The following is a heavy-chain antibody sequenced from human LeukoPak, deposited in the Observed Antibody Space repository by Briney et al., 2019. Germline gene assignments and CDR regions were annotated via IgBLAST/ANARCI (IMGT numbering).Heavy chain of an antibody. D-gene: IGHD3-22*01. CDR3: ARHYYDSSGADAFDI. CDR1: GDSIRSYY. V-gene: IGHV4-59*08. Sequence: SETLSLTCTVSGDSIRSYYWSWIRQPPGKGLEWIGYMHHSGSTKHNPYLKSRVTISVDTSKNQFSLKLSSVTAADTAVYYCARHYYDSSGADAFDIWGQGTMVTVSS. CDR2: MHHSGST. J-gene: IGHJ3*02.